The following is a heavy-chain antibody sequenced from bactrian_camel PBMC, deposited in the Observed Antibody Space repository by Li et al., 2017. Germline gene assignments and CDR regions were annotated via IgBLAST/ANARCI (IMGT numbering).Heavy chain of an antibody. CDR3: MARDAVVAGEF. J-gene: IGHJ4*01. CDR1: GFTFRDYA. CDR2: ITSAGTST. D-gene: IGHD6*01. Sequence: VQLVESGGGLVQPGRGLRLSCAASGFTFRDYAMIWVRQGPGKGLEWVSRITSAGTSTDYAESVKGRFTISRDNGKNTLYLQMNSLKPEDMAVYYCMARDAVVAGEFWGQGTQVTVS. V-gene: IGHV3S40*01.